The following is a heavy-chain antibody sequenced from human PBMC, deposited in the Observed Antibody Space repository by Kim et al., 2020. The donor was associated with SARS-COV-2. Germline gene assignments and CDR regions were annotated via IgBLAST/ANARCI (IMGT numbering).Heavy chain of an antibody. J-gene: IGHJ4*02. Sequence: SVKVSCKASGGTFSSYAISWVRQAPGQGLEWMGGIIPIFGTANYAQKFQGRVTITADESTSTAYMELSSLRSEDTAVYYCARVRGDSSGYYPYYFDYWGQGTLVTVSS. CDR3: ARVRGDSSGYYPYYFDY. CDR2: IIPIFGTA. V-gene: IGHV1-69*13. D-gene: IGHD3-22*01. CDR1: GGTFSSYA.